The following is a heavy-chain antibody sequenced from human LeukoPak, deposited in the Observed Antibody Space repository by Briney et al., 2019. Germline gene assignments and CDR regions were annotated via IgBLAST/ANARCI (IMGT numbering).Heavy chain of an antibody. Sequence: GGSLRLSCAASGFTFSSYGMHWVRQAPGKGLEWVAVISYDGSNKYYADSVKGRFTISRDNSKNTLYLQMNSLRAEDTAVYYCAREPSDIVVAYYYYGMDVWGQGTTVTASS. CDR3: AREPSDIVVAYYYYGMDV. CDR2: ISYDGSNK. J-gene: IGHJ6*02. V-gene: IGHV3-30*03. CDR1: GFTFSSYG. D-gene: IGHD2-15*01.